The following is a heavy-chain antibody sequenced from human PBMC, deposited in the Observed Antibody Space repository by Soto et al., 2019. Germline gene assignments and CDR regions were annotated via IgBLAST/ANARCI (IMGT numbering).Heavy chain of an antibody. CDR1: GGTFSSYA. J-gene: IGHJ5*02. Sequence: ASVKVSCKASGGTFSSYAISWVRQAPGQGLEWMGWINPNSGGTNYAQKFQGRVTMTRDTSISTAYMELSRLRSDDTAVYYCARDWIVGQLVSWFDPWGQGTLVTVSS. V-gene: IGHV1-2*02. CDR2: INPNSGGT. D-gene: IGHD6-6*01. CDR3: ARDWIVGQLVSWFDP.